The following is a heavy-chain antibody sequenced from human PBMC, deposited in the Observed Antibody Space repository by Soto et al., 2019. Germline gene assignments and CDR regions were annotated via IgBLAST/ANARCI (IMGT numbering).Heavy chain of an antibody. J-gene: IGHJ4*02. Sequence: GGSXRLSCASSGFRFIDFDMTWVRRAPGRGLQCLSYISGRGGTIYYADSVKGRFTISRENAKNSLDLQMDGLRGDETGVYYCARTPWALGVSFDYCGQG. V-gene: IGHV3-11*01. CDR2: ISGRGGTI. D-gene: IGHD7-27*01. CDR3: ARTPWALGVSFDY. CDR1: GFRFIDFD.